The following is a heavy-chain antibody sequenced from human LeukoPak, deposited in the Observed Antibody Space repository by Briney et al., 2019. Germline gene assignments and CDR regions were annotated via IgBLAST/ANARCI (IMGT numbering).Heavy chain of an antibody. Sequence: SETLSLTCTVSGGSISSYYWSWIRQPPGKGPEWIGYIYYSGSTNYNPSLKSRVTISVDTSKNQFSLKLSSVTAADTAVYYCARRWGSSSSSWYYYMDVWGKGTTVTVSS. CDR3: ARRWGSSSSSWYYYMDV. J-gene: IGHJ6*03. V-gene: IGHV4-59*01. CDR1: GGSISSYY. CDR2: IYYSGST. D-gene: IGHD6-6*01.